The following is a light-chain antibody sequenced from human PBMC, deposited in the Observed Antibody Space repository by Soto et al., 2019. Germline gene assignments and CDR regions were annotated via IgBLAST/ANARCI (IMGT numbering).Light chain of an antibody. CDR3: MQALHTPLT. Sequence: DIVMTQSPLSLPVTPGEPAPISCRSSQSLLHSNGYNYLDWYLQKPGKSPQLLIYLGSNRASGVPDRFSGSGAGTDCTLKISRVEAEDDGVYYCMQALHTPLTFGQGTRLEIK. V-gene: IGKV2-28*01. CDR2: LGS. J-gene: IGKJ5*01. CDR1: QSLLHSNGYNY.